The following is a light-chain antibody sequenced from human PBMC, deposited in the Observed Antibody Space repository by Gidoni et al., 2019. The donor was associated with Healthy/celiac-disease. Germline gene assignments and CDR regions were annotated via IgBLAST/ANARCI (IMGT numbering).Light chain of an antibody. CDR2: AA. J-gene: IGKJ4*01. Sequence: DIQLTQSPSFLSASVGDRVTITCRASQDINNYLVWYQQKPGKAPNLLIYAASRFSGSGSGTKYTLTISSLQPEDFATYYCQQLKNYPLTFXGXTKVEF. CDR3: QQLKNYPLT. V-gene: IGKV1-9*01. CDR1: QDINNY.